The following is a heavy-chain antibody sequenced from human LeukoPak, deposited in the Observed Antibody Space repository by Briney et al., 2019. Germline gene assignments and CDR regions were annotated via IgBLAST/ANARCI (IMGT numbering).Heavy chain of an antibody. D-gene: IGHD5-18*01. CDR3: ARDTAMFPNWFDP. CDR1: GYTFTGYY. V-gene: IGHV1-2*02. CDR2: INPNSGGT. Sequence: GASVKVSCKASGYTFTGYYMHWVRQAPGQGLEWMGWINPNSGGTNYAQKFQGRVTMTRDTSISTAYMELSRLRSDDTAVYYCARDTAMFPNWFDPWGQGTLVIVSS. J-gene: IGHJ5*02.